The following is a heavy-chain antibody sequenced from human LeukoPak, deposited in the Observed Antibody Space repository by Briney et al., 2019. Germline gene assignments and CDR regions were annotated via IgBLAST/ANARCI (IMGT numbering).Heavy chain of an antibody. CDR2: INPRSGGT. D-gene: IGHD6-13*01. CDR3: ARGTNIATDY. J-gene: IGHJ4*02. CDR1: GYIFSDYY. V-gene: IGHV1-2*02. Sequence: GASVKVSCKASGYIFSDYYMHWVRQAPGQGLEWMGWINPRSGGTNYAQKFQGRVTMTRDTSISTAYMELSTLRSDDMAVYYCARGTNIATDYWGQGTLVTVSS.